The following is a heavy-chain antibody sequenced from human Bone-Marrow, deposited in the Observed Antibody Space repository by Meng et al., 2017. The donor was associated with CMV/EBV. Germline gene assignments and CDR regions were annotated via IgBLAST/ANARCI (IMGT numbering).Heavy chain of an antibody. D-gene: IGHD6-19*01. Sequence: ASVKVSCKASGYGFNAYNFHWVRQAPGQGLEWMGIINPSGGSTSYAQKFQGRVTMTRDTSTSTVYMELSSLRSEDTAVYYCARGLVDQWRTKIDYYYYGMDVWGQGTTVTVSS. CDR3: ARGLVDQWRTKIDYYYYGMDV. V-gene: IGHV1-46*02. CDR2: INPSGGST. CDR1: GYGFNAYN. J-gene: IGHJ6*02.